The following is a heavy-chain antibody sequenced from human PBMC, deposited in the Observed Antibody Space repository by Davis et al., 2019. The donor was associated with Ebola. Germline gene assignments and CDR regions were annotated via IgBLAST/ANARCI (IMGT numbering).Heavy chain of an antibody. Sequence: AASVKVSCKASGGTFSSYAISWVRQAPGQGLEWMGRIIPILGIANYAQKFQGRVTITADKSTSTAYMELSSLRSEDTAVYYCAKASTSWYVWIDSWGQGTLVTVSS. J-gene: IGHJ4*02. CDR3: AKASTSWYVWIDS. CDR1: GGTFSSYA. D-gene: IGHD3-16*01. CDR2: IIPILGIA. V-gene: IGHV1-69*04.